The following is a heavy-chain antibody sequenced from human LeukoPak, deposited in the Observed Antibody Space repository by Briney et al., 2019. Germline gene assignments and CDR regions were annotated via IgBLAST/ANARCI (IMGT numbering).Heavy chain of an antibody. CDR2: IRTEANSYAT. J-gene: IGHJ4*02. CDR3: TSAPYPEVDF. CDR1: GFTFSGSN. V-gene: IGHV3-73*01. Sequence: GGSLKLSCAASGFTFSGSNIHWVRQASGKGLEWVGRIRTEANSYATAYAASVKGRFTISRDDSKNTAYLQMNSLKTEDTAMYYCTSAPYPEVDFWGQGTLVTVSP.